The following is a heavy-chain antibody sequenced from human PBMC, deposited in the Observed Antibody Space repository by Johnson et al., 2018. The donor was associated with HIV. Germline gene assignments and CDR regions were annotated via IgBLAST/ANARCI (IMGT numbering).Heavy chain of an antibody. CDR3: ARGPVFDI. CDR2: IKQDGSEK. CDR1: GFTVSSNY. J-gene: IGHJ3*02. Sequence: MQLVESGGGLVQPGGSLRLSCAASGFTVSSNYMSWVRQAPGKGLEWVANIKQDGSEKYYVDSVKGRFTISRDNAKNSLYLQMNSLRAEDTAVYYCARGPVFDIWGQGTMVTVSS. V-gene: IGHV3-7*01.